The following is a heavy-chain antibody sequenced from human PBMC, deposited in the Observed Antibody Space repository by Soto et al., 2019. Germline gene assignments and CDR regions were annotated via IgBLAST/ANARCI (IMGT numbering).Heavy chain of an antibody. CDR1: GDSISSSRSSSYY. CDR2: IYYTGNT. CDR3: ARHAGIAATIDY. J-gene: IGHJ4*02. Sequence: QLQLQESGPGLVRPSETLSLTCTVSGDSISSSRSSSYYWGWIRQTPGKGLEWIGHIYYTGNTYFNPSLKSRVTISVVTSKNQFSLKVTSVTAADTAVFYCARHAGIAATIDYWGQGSLVTVSS. D-gene: IGHD5-12*01. V-gene: IGHV4-39*01.